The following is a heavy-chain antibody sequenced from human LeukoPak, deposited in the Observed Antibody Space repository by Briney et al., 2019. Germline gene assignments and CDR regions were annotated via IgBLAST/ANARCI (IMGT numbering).Heavy chain of an antibody. Sequence: PGGSLRLSCAASGFTFSSYAMSWVRLAPGKGLEWVSAISGSGSSTYYADSVKGRFTISRDNSKNTLYLQMNSLRAEDTAVYYCARGGGSYSYYYYYMDVWGKGTTVTISS. J-gene: IGHJ6*03. V-gene: IGHV3-23*01. CDR3: ARGGGSYSYYYYYMDV. CDR1: GFTFSSYA. D-gene: IGHD1-26*01. CDR2: ISGSGSST.